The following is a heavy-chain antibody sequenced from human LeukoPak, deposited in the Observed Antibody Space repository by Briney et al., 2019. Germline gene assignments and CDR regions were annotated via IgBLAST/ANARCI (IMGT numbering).Heavy chain of an antibody. CDR1: GGSISSYY. D-gene: IGHD6-19*01. V-gene: IGHV4-59*12. CDR3: ARVGAVAGHGDFDN. CDR2: IYYREST. Sequence: PSETLSLTCTVSGGSISSYYWGWIRQPPGKGLEWIGSIYYRESTYYNPSLKSRVTISLHTSKNQFSLKLSSVTAADTAVYYCARVGAVAGHGDFDNWGQGTLVTVSS. J-gene: IGHJ4*02.